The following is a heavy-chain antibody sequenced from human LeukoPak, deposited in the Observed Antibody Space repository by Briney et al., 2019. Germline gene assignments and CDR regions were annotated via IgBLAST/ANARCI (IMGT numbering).Heavy chain of an antibody. CDR1: GFTFSSYA. V-gene: IGHV3-7*01. Sequence: PGGSLRLSCAASGFTFSSYAMHWVRQAPGKGLEWVANIKQDGSEKYYVDSVKGRFTISRDNAKNSLYLQMNSLRAEDTAVYYCAREVGYGDYDDYWGQGTLVTVSS. J-gene: IGHJ4*02. CDR2: IKQDGSEK. CDR3: AREVGYGDYDDY. D-gene: IGHD4-17*01.